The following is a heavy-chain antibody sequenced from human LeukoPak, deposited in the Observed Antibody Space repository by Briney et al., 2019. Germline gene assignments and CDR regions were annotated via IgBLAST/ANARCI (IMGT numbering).Heavy chain of an antibody. J-gene: IGHJ3*02. V-gene: IGHV1-8*01. Sequence: ASVKVSCKASGYTFTSYDINWGRQATGQRLEWRGWMNPNSGMTASAQKFQCRVALTRNTTIRTAYTELSSLRSEDTAVSYCATAEGRGYEILGASDIWGQGTMVTVSS. CDR1: GYTFTSYD. D-gene: IGHD3-9*01. CDR2: MNPNSGMT. CDR3: ATAEGRGYEILGASDI.